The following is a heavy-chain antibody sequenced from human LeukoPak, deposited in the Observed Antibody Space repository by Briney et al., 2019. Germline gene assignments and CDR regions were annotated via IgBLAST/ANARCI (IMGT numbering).Heavy chain of an antibody. Sequence: GGSLRLSCEVSGFTLSTYGMTWVRQAPGKGLEWVSAIGGSGGSTHCADSVKGRFTIFRDNSKNTLHLQMKSLRAEDTAVYYCVAYDPLDYWGQGTLVTVSS. J-gene: IGHJ4*02. CDR2: IGGSGGST. D-gene: IGHD5-12*01. CDR3: VAYDPLDY. CDR1: GFTLSTYG. V-gene: IGHV3-23*01.